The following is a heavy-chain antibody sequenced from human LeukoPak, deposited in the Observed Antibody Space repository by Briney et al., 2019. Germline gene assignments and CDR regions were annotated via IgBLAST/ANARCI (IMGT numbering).Heavy chain of an antibody. CDR3: ARRDSTPSYFNY. CDR1: GFTLSNYA. D-gene: IGHD3-10*01. CDR2: IGSSGGST. J-gene: IGHJ4*02. V-gene: IGHV3-23*01. Sequence: PGGSLRLSCVASGFTLSNYAMNWVRQAPGKGLEWVSAIGSSGGSTIYADSVKGRFTVTRDTSKNTLHLQMNSLRAEDTALYYCARRDSTPSYFNYWGQGTLVTVSS.